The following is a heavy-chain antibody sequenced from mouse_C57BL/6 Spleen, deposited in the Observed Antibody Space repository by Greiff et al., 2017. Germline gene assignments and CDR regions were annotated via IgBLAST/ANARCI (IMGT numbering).Heavy chain of an antibody. CDR3: GGYYYAMDY. Sequence: EVKLMESGPGLVKPSQSLSLTCSVTGYSITSGYYWNWIRQFPGNKLEWMGYISYDGSNNYNPSLKNRISITRDTSKNQFFLKLNSVTTEDTATYYCGGYYYAMDYWGQGTSVTVSS. CDR2: ISYDGSN. V-gene: IGHV3-6*01. CDR1: GYSITSGYY. J-gene: IGHJ4*01.